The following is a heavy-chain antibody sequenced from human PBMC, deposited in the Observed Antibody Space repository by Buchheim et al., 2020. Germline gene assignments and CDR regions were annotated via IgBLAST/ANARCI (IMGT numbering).Heavy chain of an antibody. J-gene: IGHJ4*02. V-gene: IGHV1-8*01. D-gene: IGHD2-15*01. CDR2: MKPNSGNT. Sequence: QVQLVQSGAEVKKPGASVKVSCKASGYTFTSYDINWVRQAPGQGLEWMGWMKPNSGNTGYAQRFQGRVTMPRDISISTDDMELTSLRFDDTAVYYCVHLDDGGRWRGLDSWGQGTL. CDR1: GYTFTSYD. CDR3: VHLDDGGRWRGLDS.